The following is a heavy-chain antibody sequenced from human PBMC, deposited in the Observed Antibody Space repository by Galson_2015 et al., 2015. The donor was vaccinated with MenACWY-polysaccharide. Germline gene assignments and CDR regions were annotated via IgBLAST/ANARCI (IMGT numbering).Heavy chain of an antibody. CDR2: IRGGGRTI. CDR3: ERAAWVDY. V-gene: IGHV3-11*01. J-gene: IGHJ4*02. Sequence: SLRLSCAASGFTFSDYYMSWIRQAPGKGLEWVSCIRGGGRTIYYADSVKGRFAISRDNAKNSLYLQMNSLRAEDTAVYYCERAAWVDYWGQGPLLTVSS. CDR1: GFTFSDYY.